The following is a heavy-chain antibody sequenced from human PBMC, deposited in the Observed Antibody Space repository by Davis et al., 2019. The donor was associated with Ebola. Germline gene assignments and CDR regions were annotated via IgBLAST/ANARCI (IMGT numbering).Heavy chain of an antibody. D-gene: IGHD3-22*01. CDR3: ASSMIVVPPHY. J-gene: IGHJ4*02. V-gene: IGHV1-69*04. Sequence: SVKVSCKASGYTFTSYGISWVRQAPGQGLEWMGRIIPILGIANYAQKFQGRVTITADKSTSTAYMEVGTLRSDDTAVYYCASSMIVVPPHYWGQGTLVTVSS. CDR2: IIPILGIA. CDR1: GYTFTSYG.